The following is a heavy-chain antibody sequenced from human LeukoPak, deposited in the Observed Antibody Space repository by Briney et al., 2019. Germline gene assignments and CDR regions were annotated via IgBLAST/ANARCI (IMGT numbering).Heavy chain of an antibody. CDR2: ISSSSSYI. J-gene: IGHJ5*02. Sequence: GGSLRLSCAASGFTFSSYSMNWVRQAPGKGLEWVSSISSSSSYIYYADSVKGRFTISRDNAKNSLYLQMNSLRAEDTAVYYCAKCPSLWFETTTNWFDPWGQGTLVTVSS. V-gene: IGHV3-21*04. CDR3: AKCPSLWFETTTNWFDP. CDR1: GFTFSSYS. D-gene: IGHD3-10*01.